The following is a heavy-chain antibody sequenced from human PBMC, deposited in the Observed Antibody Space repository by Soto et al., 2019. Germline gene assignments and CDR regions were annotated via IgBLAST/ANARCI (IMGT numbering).Heavy chain of an antibody. V-gene: IGHV3-33*01. CDR3: ARDLYPGYSSGWYRGHQYFQH. CDR1: GFTFSSYG. D-gene: IGHD6-19*01. CDR2: IWYDGSNK. Sequence: GGSLRLSCAASGFTFSSYGMHWVRQAPGKGLEWVAVIWYDGSNKYYADSVKGRFTISRDNSKNTLYLQMNSLRAEDTAVYYCARDLYPGYSSGWYRGHQYFQHWGQGTLVTVSS. J-gene: IGHJ1*01.